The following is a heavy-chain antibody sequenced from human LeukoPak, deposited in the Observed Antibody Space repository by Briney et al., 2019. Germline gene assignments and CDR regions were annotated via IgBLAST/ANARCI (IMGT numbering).Heavy chain of an antibody. Sequence: ASVKVSCKASGGTFSSYAISWVRQAPGQGLEWMGGIIPIFGTANYAQKFQGRVTITADESTSTAYMELSSLRSEDTAVYYCARKGSPADYGGNSYAFDIWGQGTMVTVSP. CDR2: IIPIFGTA. J-gene: IGHJ3*02. D-gene: IGHD4-23*01. CDR1: GGTFSSYA. CDR3: ARKGSPADYGGNSYAFDI. V-gene: IGHV1-69*01.